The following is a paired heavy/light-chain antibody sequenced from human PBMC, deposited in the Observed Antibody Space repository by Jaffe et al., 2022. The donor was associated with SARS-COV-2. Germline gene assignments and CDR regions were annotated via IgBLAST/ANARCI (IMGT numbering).Heavy chain of an antibody. CDR1: GGSFSGHY. D-gene: IGHD5-12*01. J-gene: IGHJ4*02. V-gene: IGHV4-34*01. Sequence: QVQLQQWGAGLLKPSETLSLTCAVYGGSFSGHYWSWIRQPPGKGLEWIGEITHSGSTTYSPSLKSRVTMSVDTSKTQFSLKLSSVTAADTAVYFCAGLRGWLRSRLFDYWGQGALVTVSS. CDR2: ITHSGST. CDR3: AGLRGWLRSRLFDY.
Light chain of an antibody. CDR3: AAWDDSPSGYV. Sequence: QSVLTQPPSASGTPGQRVTVSCSGSSSNIGSNFVYWYQQLPGTAPKLLIYRNNQRPSGVPDRFSASKSGTSASLAISGLRSEDEADYYCAAWDDSPSGYVFGTGTKVTVL. J-gene: IGLJ1*01. CDR2: RNN. V-gene: IGLV1-47*01. CDR1: SSNIGSNF.